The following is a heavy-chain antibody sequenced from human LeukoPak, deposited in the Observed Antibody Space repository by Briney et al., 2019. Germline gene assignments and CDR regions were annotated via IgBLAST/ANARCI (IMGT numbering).Heavy chain of an antibody. D-gene: IGHD3-10*01. CDR3: AREARFTGSASAPTPHF. J-gene: IGHJ4*01. V-gene: IGHV4-39*07. CDR2: IYYSGST. CDR1: GGSISSSSYY. Sequence: SETLSLTCTVSGGSISSSSYYWGWIRQPPGKGLEWIGSIYYSGSTYYNPSLKSRVTISVDTSKNQFSLKLSSVTAADTAVYYCAREARFTGSASAPTPHF.